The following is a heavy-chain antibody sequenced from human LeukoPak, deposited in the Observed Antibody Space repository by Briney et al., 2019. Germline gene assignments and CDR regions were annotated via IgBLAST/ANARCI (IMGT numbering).Heavy chain of an antibody. CDR2: IIPILGIA. Sequence: ASVKVSCRASGGTFSSYTISWVRQAPGQGLEWMGRIIPILGIANYAQKFQGRVTITADKSTSTAYMELSSLRSEDTAVYYCARVSTVTSDMDVWGQGTTVTVS. J-gene: IGHJ6*02. D-gene: IGHD4-11*01. CDR1: GGTFSSYT. V-gene: IGHV1-69*02. CDR3: ARVSTVTSDMDV.